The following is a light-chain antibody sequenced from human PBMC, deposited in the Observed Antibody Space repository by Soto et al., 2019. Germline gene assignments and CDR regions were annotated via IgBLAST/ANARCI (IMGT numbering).Light chain of an antibody. J-gene: IGKJ4*01. CDR1: QSVCYTSNSRTY. Sequence: EIVMTQSPDSLAVSLGERDTINCTSSQSVCYTSNSRTYLAWYQQRPGQAPKLHISWASTREFGVPDRFSGSGSGTDFTLTISGLQAEDVAVYYCQHYYSMPLTFGGGTKVEIK. CDR2: WAS. V-gene: IGKV4-1*01. CDR3: QHYYSMPLT.